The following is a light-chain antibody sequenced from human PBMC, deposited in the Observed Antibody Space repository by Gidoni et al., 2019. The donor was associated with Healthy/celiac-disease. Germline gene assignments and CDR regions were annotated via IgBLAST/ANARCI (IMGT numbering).Light chain of an antibody. CDR1: QSISSY. CDR2: AAS. J-gene: IGKJ2*01. CDR3: KQSYSTPYT. V-gene: IGKV1-39*01. Sequence: DIQFTHSPSSLSASVGDRVTLSCRARQSISSYLNWYPQKPGKAPQLLISAASRLQSGVPPRFSGSGCGTDFTLTVSSLQTEDLATYYCKQSYSTPYTFXQXTKLDIK.